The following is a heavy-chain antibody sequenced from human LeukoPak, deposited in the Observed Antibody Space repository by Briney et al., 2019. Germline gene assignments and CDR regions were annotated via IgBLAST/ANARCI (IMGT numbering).Heavy chain of an antibody. CDR1: GFTFSNYW. V-gene: IGHV3-21*01. CDR3: ARGLGYCSSTSCYDYYYYYMDV. Sequence: PGGSLRLSCAGSGFTFSNYWMNWVRQAPGKGLEWVSSISSSSSYIYYADSVKGRFTISRDNAKNSLYLQMNSLRAEDTAVYYCARGLGYCSSTSCYDYYYYYMDVWGKGTTVTVSS. J-gene: IGHJ6*03. D-gene: IGHD2-2*01. CDR2: ISSSSSYI.